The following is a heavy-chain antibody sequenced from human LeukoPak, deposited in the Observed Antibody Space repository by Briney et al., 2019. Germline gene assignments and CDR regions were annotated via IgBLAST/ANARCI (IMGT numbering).Heavy chain of an antibody. D-gene: IGHD3-22*01. V-gene: IGHV3-21*01. J-gene: IGHJ4*02. CDR3: ARDMRRGLFDY. Sequence: GGSLRLSCAASGFTFSSYSMNWVRQAPGKGLEWVSSISSSSSYIYYADSVKGRFTISRDNAKNSLYLQMNSLRAEDTAVYYCARDMRRGLFDYWGQGTLVTVSS. CDR1: GFTFSSYS. CDR2: ISSSSSYI.